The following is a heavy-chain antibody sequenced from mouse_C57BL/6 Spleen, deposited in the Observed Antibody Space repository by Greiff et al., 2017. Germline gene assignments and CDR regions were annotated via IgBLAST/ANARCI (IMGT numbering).Heavy chain of an antibody. CDR1: GYTFPGYW. CDR2: VFPGSGST. V-gene: IGHV1-9*01. J-gene: IGHJ3*01. Sequence: QVQLQQSGAELMKPGASVKLSCKATGYTFPGYWIEWVKQRPGHGLEWIGEVFPGSGSTNYNEKFKGKATLTADQSSNTAYMQLSSLTTEDSAIYCCARGNFWFAYGGQGTLVTVAA. CDR3: ARGNFWFAY.